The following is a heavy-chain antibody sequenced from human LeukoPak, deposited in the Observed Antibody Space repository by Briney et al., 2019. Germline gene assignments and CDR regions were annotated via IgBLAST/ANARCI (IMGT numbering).Heavy chain of an antibody. D-gene: IGHD1-26*01. CDR1: GYTFTSYD. Sequence: ASVKVSCKASGYTFTSYDISWVRQGPGQGLEWMGWISTYNGNTNYAQKLQGRVTMTTDTITTTAYMELRSLRSDDTAVYYCARDHSGNWFDPWGQGTLVTVSS. CDR3: ARDHSGNWFDP. CDR2: ISTYNGNT. J-gene: IGHJ5*02. V-gene: IGHV1-18*01.